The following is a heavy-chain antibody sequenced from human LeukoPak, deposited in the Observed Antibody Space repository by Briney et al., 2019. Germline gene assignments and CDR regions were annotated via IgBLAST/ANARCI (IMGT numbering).Heavy chain of an antibody. Sequence: PGGSLRLSCATSGFTFSSYSMNWVRQAPGKGLEWVSYIRSSGDMIYYADSVKGRFTISRDNAKNSVYLQMSSLRDEDTAVYYCVGDPDALDYWGQGTQVTVSS. CDR2: IRSSGDMI. V-gene: IGHV3-48*02. CDR1: GFTFSSYS. CDR3: VGDPDALDY. J-gene: IGHJ4*02.